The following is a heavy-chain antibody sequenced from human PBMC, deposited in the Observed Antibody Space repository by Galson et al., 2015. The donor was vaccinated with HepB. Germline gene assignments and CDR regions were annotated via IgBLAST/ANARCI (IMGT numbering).Heavy chain of an antibody. V-gene: IGHV3-7*05. Sequence: SLRLSCAAAGFTFSGYWMTWVRQAPGKGLEWVANIKEDESEKYYVDSVKGRFTISRDNAKNSLYLQLNSLRAEDTAVYFFARFAGGGYSTSWYRSGFDYWGQGTLVIVSS. J-gene: IGHJ4*02. CDR3: ARFAGGGYSTSWYRSGFDY. CDR2: IKEDESEK. CDR1: GFTFSGYW. D-gene: IGHD6-13*01.